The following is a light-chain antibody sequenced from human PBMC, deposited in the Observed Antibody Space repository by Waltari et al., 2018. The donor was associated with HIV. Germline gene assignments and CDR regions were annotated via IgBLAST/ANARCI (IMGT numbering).Light chain of an antibody. J-gene: IGKJ5*01. CDR1: RTILYSSNNENY. CDR3: QQYYSTPT. V-gene: IGKV4-1*01. Sequence: DIVMTQSPASLAVSLGERATINCKSSRTILYSSNNENYLAWYQQKPGQPPKLLIYWASTRKSGVPDRFSGSGSGTDFTLTISSLQAEDVAVYYCQQYYSTPTFGQGTRLEIK. CDR2: WAS.